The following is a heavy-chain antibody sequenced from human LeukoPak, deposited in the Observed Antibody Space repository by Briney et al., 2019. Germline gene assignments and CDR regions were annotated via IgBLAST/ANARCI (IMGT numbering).Heavy chain of an antibody. V-gene: IGHV3-7*01. CDR1: GFTFRNYW. D-gene: IGHD3-10*01. CDR2: IRQDGGDN. CDR3: TKWSTSGSYYTE. J-gene: IGHJ4*02. Sequence: PGGSLRLSCAGSGFTFRNYWMGWVRQPPGKGLEWVANIRQDGGDNHYVDSVKGGFTISRDNARNSLSLQMNSLRAEDTAVYYCTKWSTSGSYYTEWGQGTLVIVSS.